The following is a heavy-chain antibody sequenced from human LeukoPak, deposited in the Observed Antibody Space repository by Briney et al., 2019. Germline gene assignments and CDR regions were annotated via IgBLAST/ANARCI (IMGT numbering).Heavy chain of an antibody. CDR1: GYTFTSYG. CDR3: AREAPGIAVASTPTGYFDL. D-gene: IGHD6-19*01. J-gene: IGHJ2*01. Sequence: ASVKVSCKASGYTFTSYGISWVRQAHGQGLEWMGWISAYNGNTNYAQKLQGRVTMTTDTSTSTAYMELSSLRSEDTAVYYCAREAPGIAVASTPTGYFDLWGRGTLVTVSS. CDR2: ISAYNGNT. V-gene: IGHV1-18*04.